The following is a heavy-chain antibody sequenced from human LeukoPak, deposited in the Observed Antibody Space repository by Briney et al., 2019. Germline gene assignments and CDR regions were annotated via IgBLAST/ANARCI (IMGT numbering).Heavy chain of an antibody. CDR3: ARVTVSSTEVIYDY. CDR1: GFTFSNIW. J-gene: IGHJ4*02. Sequence: TGGSLRLSCAASGFTFSNIWMHWLRQAPGKGLVWVSRINSDGSTITYADSVKGRFTISRDNAKNTLYLQMNSLRAEDTAVYYCARVTVSSTEVIYDYWCQGSLVTVSS. D-gene: IGHD1-20*01. CDR2: INSDGSTI. V-gene: IGHV3-74*01.